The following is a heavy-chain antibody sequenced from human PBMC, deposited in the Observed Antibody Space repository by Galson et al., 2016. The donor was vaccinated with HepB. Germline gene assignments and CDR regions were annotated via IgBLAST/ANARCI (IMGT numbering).Heavy chain of an antibody. J-gene: IGHJ4*02. V-gene: IGHV1-24*01. CDR3: STLTKEQSRDFDF. CDR2: FDLRAGET. Sequence: SVKVSCKVYGNTLRELSMHWVRQVPGKGLEWMGGFDLRAGETLYADNFRGRLTMTEDKSTDTAYMELSSLRSEDTAVYYCSTLTKEQSRDFDFWGQGTLVTVSS. D-gene: IGHD4-11*01. CDR1: GNTLRELS.